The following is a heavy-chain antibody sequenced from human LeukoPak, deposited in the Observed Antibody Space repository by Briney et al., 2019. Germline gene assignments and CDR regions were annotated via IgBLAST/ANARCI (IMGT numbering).Heavy chain of an antibody. V-gene: IGHV1-69*02. J-gene: IGHJ4*02. CDR2: IIPILGIA. CDR1: GGTFSSYT. CDR3: AIVEAGCSSTSCYDY. Sequence: SVKVSCKTSGGTFSSYTISWVRQAPGQGLEWMGRIIPILGIANYAQKFQGRVTITADKSTSTAYMELSSLRSEDTAVYYCAIVEAGCSSTSCYDYWGQGTLVTVSS. D-gene: IGHD2-2*01.